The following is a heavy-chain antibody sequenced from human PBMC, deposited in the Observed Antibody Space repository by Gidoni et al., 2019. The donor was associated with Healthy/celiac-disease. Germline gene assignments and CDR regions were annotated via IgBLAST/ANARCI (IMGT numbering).Heavy chain of an antibody. V-gene: IGHV3-48*02. J-gene: IGHJ4*02. CDR1: GFTFSSYS. D-gene: IGHD3-22*01. CDR2: ISSSSSTI. CDR3: ARDLSHTYYDSSGYYGGLDY. Sequence: GESGGGLVQPVGSLRLSCAASGFTFSSYSMNWVRQAPGKGLEWVSYISSSSSTIYYADSVKGRFTISRDNAKNSLYLQMNSLRDEDTAVYYCARDLSHTYYDSSGYYGGLDYWGQGTLVTVSS.